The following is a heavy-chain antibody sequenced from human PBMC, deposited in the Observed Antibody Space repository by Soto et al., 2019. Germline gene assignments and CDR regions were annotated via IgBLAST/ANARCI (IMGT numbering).Heavy chain of an antibody. D-gene: IGHD2-15*01. V-gene: IGHV1-8*01. J-gene: IGHJ3*02. CDR3: ARGCLGGSCYSVGYAFDI. CDR1: GYTFTSYD. Sequence: ASVKVSCKASGYTFTSYDINWVRQATGQGLEWMGWMNPNSGNTGYAQKFQGRVTMTRNTSISTAYMGLSSLRSEDTAVYYCARGCLGGSCYSVGYAFDIWGQGTMVTVSS. CDR2: MNPNSGNT.